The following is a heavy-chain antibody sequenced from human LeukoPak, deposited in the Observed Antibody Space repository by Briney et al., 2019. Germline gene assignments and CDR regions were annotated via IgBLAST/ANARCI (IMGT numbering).Heavy chain of an antibody. V-gene: IGHV3-30*18. CDR1: GFTFSSYG. Sequence: GGSLRLSCAASGFTFSSYGMHWVRQAPGKGLEWVAVISYDGSNKYYADSVKGRFTISRDNSKNTLYLRMNSLRAEDTAVYYCAKDRHITMVRGVIHPFDYWGQGTLVTVSS. D-gene: IGHD3-10*01. J-gene: IGHJ4*02. CDR3: AKDRHITMVRGVIHPFDY. CDR2: ISYDGSNK.